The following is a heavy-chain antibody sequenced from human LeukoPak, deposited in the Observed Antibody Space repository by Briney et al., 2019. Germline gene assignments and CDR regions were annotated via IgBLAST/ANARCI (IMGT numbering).Heavy chain of an antibody. CDR1: GGTFSSYA. J-gene: IGHJ5*02. V-gene: IGHV1-69*13. Sequence: GASVKVSCKASGGTFSSYAISWVRQAPGQGLEWMGGTIPIFGTANYAQKFQGRVTITADESTSTAYMELSSLRSEDTAVYYCARDRGYFRFDPWGQGTLVTVSS. CDR3: ARDRGYFRFDP. CDR2: TIPIFGTA. D-gene: IGHD3-22*01.